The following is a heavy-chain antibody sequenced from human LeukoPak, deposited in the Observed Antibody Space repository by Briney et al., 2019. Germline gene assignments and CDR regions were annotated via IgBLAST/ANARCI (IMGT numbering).Heavy chain of an antibody. V-gene: IGHV4-34*01. CDR2: INHSGST. CDR1: GESFSGYY. D-gene: IGHD2-2*01. J-gene: IGHJ4*02. Sequence: SETLSLTCAVYGESFSGYYWSWIRQPPGRGLEWIGEINHSGSTSYSASLKSRVTISVDTSKNQFSLKLNSVTAADTAVYYCASLTDHCSSTSPSCDGRIAARPWSGYWGQGTLVTVSS. CDR3: ASLTDHCSSTSPSCDGRIAARPWSGY.